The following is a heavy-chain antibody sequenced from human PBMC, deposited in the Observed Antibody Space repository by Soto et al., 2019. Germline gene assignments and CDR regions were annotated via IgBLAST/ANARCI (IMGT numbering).Heavy chain of an antibody. CDR2: ISSSSSYI. V-gene: IGHV3-21*01. J-gene: IGHJ1*01. Sequence: EVQLVESGGGLVKPGGYLRLSCAASGFTFSSYSMNWVRQAPGKGLEWVSSISSSSSYIYYADSVKGRFTISRDNAKNSLYLQMNSLRAEDTAVYYCARDGPLMVYAIEYFQHWGQGTLVTVSS. CDR1: GFTFSSYS. CDR3: ARDGPLMVYAIEYFQH. D-gene: IGHD2-8*01.